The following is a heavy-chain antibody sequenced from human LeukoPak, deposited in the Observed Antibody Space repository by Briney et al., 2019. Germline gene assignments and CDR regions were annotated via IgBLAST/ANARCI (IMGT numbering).Heavy chain of an antibody. J-gene: IGHJ4*02. CDR3: ASGYSSSWYYFDY. CDR1: GGSISSYY. CDR2: IYYSGST. D-gene: IGHD6-13*01. V-gene: IGHV4-59*08. Sequence: SETLSLTRTVSGGSISSYYWSWIRQPPGKGLEWIGYIYYSGSTNYNPSLKSRVTISVDTSKNQFSLKLSSVTAADTAVYYCASGYSSSWYYFDYWGQGTLVTVSS.